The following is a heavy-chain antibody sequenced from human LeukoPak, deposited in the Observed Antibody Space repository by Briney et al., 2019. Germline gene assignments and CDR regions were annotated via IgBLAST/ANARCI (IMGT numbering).Heavy chain of an antibody. D-gene: IGHD3-10*01. CDR1: GGSISSGSYY. J-gene: IGHJ5*02. V-gene: IGHV4-61*02. CDR3: ARSFLWFGAQEFDP. CDR2: IYTSGST. Sequence: PSETLSLTCTVSGGSISSGSYYWSWIRQPAGKGLEWIGRIYTSGSTNYNPSLKSRVTISVNTSKNQFSLKLSSVTAADTAVYYCARSFLWFGAQEFDPWGQGTLVTVSS.